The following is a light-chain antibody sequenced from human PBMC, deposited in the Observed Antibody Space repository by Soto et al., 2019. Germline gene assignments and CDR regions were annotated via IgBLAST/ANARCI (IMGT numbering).Light chain of an antibody. J-gene: IGLJ3*02. V-gene: IGLV2-14*01. CDR1: SSDVGAYDY. CDR3: SSYTTSSTRV. Sequence: QSALTQPASVSGSPGQSITISCIGTSSDVGAYDYVSWYQQVPGKAPKLIISDVTNGPIGVATRFAGSKSGYTASLTISGLQAEDEADYYGSSYTTSSTRVFGGGTKLTVL. CDR2: DVT.